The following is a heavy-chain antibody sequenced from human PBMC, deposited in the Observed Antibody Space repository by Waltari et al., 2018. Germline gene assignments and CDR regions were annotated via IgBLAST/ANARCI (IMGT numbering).Heavy chain of an antibody. D-gene: IGHD1-26*01. V-gene: IGHV3-23*01. CDR1: GFSFSSHA. J-gene: IGHJ4*02. CDR2: SLLGDNHI. CDR3: AKDWYDALSGLDY. Sequence: EVQLLESGGGLVQPGGSLRLSCAASGFSFSSHALSWVRQAPGKEVEGVSCSLLGDNHIYYSASVQGRFTVSRDDSQITLFLQMSSLKVEDTAVYYCAKDWYDALSGLDYWGQGTLVSVSS.